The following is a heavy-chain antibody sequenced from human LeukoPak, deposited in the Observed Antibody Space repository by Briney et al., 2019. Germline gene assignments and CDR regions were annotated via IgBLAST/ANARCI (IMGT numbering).Heavy chain of an antibody. V-gene: IGHV4-34*01. D-gene: IGHD3-16*02. J-gene: IGHJ4*02. CDR3: ARRTQVWGSYRYGDDY. CDR1: GFRFSSYA. Sequence: GSLRLSCAASGFRFSSYAMSWIRQAPGQGLEWIGEIKHGGSTNYNSALKSRVTISVDTSKNELSLKLRYVTAADTAVYYCARRTQVWGSYRYGDDYWGQGTLVTVSS. CDR2: IKHGGST.